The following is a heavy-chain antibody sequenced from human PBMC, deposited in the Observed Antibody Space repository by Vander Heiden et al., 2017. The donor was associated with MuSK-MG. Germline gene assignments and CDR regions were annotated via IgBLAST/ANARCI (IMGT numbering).Heavy chain of an antibody. D-gene: IGHD2-21*01. CDR1: GGPISSGSSY. J-gene: IGHJ6*03. CDR2: IYTSGGT. Sequence: QVQLQESGPGLVKPSQTLSLTCTVSGGPISSGSSYRSWLRRPAGKGLEWRGRIYTSGGTNYNPSLKSRGTMSVETSKNQFSLKLSSVAAADTAVYYCARGRGPYCGGDCRYYYYYYMDVWGKGTTVTVSS. V-gene: IGHV4-61*02. CDR3: ARGRGPYCGGDCRYYYYYYMDV.